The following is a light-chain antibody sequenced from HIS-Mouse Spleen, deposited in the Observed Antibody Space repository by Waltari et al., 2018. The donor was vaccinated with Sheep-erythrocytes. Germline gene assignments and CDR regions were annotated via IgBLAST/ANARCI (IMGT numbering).Light chain of an antibody. J-gene: IGLJ3*02. V-gene: IGLV2-23*01. CDR3: CSYAGSSTPWV. Sequence: QSALTQPASVSGSPGQSITISCTGTSSDVGSYNLVSWYQPHPGKAPKLMIYEGSKRPLGVSNRCSGYKSGNTASLTSAGLQAEDEADYYCCSYAGSSTPWVFGGGTKLTVL. CDR1: SSDVGSYNL. CDR2: EGS.